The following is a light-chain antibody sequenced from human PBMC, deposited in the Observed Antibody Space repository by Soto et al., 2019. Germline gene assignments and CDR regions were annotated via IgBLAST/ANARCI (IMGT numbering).Light chain of an antibody. J-gene: IGLJ1*01. CDR1: SSDVGGSNF. Sequence: QSALAQPASVSDSPGQSITISCTGTSSDVGGSNFVSWYQQHPGKPPKLIIYDVANRPSGVSNRFSGSKSGSTASLIISRLQTEDEADYYCVPYTSSANYLFGTGQKVTV. V-gene: IGLV2-14*03. CDR2: DVA. CDR3: VPYTSSANYL.